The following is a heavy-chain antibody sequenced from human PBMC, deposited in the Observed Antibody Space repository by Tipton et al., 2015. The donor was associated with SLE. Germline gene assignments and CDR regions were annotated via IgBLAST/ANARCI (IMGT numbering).Heavy chain of an antibody. CDR3: ARGRFFYYMDV. CDR2: IYYSGST. D-gene: IGHD3-3*01. V-gene: IGHV4-30-4*07. J-gene: IGHJ6*03. Sequence: TLSLTCAVSGGSISNGGNSWSWIRQPPGKGLEWIGYIYYSGSTNYNPSLKSRVTISLDTSKNHFSLKLSSVTAADTAVYYCARGRFFYYMDVWGKGTTVTVSS. CDR1: GGSISNGGNS.